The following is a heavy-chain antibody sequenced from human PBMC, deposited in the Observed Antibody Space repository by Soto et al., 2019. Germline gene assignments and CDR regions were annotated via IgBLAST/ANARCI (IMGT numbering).Heavy chain of an antibody. CDR2: VSYDGSNK. Sequence: QVQLVESGGGVVQPGRSLRLSCAASGFTFSSYAMHWFRQAPGKGLEWVAVVSYDGSNKYYADSVKGRFTISRENSKNSLYLQMNSLRAEDTAVYYCARHPRVVSRSEYFQHWGQGTLLTVSS. V-gene: IGHV3-30-3*01. CDR1: GFTFSSYA. CDR3: ARHPRVVSRSEYFQH. J-gene: IGHJ1*01. D-gene: IGHD2-15*01.